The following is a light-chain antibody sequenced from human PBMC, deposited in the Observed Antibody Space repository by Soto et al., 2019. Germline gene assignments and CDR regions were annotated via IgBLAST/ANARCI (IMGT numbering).Light chain of an antibody. V-gene: IGKV1-9*01. CDR3: QQFNSYPIT. Sequence: DIPLTQSPSFLSASVGDRVTITCRASEDISSFLTWYHQKPGKIPKLLISAASTLQSGVPSRFSGSGSGTESTLTISGLQPEDFATYYCQQFNSYPITFGQGTRLEI. J-gene: IGKJ5*01. CDR1: EDISSF. CDR2: AAS.